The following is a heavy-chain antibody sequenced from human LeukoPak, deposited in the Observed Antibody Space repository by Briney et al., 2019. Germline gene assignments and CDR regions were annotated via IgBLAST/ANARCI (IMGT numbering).Heavy chain of an antibody. CDR2: IKQDGSEK. V-gene: IGHV3-7*03. Sequence: GGSMRLSCAASGFTFGSYWMSWVRQAPGKGLEWVANIKQDGSEKYYVDSVKGRFTISRDNAKNSLYLQMNSLRAEDTAVYYCARDLGMGYYYYGMDVWGKGTTVTVSS. J-gene: IGHJ6*04. CDR3: ARDLGMGYYYYGMDV. D-gene: IGHD7-27*01. CDR1: GFTFGSYW.